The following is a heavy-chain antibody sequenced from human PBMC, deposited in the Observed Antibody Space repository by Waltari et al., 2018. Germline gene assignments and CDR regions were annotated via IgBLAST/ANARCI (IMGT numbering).Heavy chain of an antibody. CDR3: ATYSSGYHLTMV. D-gene: IGHD3-22*01. CDR1: GYTFTSYD. V-gene: IGHV1-8*02. J-gene: IGHJ6*02. CDR2: MNPNSGNT. Sequence: QVQMVQSGAEGKKPGASVKVSCKASGYTFTSYDINWVRQATGQGLEWMGWMNPNSGNTGYAQKFQGRVTMTRNTSISTAYMELSSLRSEDTAVYYCATYSSGYHLTMVWGQGTTVTVSS.